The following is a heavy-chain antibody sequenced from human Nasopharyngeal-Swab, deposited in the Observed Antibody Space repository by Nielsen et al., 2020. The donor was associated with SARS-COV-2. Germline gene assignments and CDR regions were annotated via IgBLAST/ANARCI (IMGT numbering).Heavy chain of an antibody. Sequence: WWRQAPGQGLEWMGIINAGGGSARYSQKVEGRVNMTRDTYTSTDYKKLSSLRSEDTAVYYCARGGDSREVVDATDCFDPWGQGTLVTVSS. J-gene: IGHJ5*02. D-gene: IGHD2-15*01. CDR2: INAGGGSA. CDR3: ARGGDSREVVDATDCFDP. V-gene: IGHV1-46*01.